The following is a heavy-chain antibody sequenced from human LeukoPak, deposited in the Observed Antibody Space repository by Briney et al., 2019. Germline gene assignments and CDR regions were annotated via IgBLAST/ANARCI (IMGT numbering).Heavy chain of an antibody. CDR2: IYTSGST. CDR1: GGSISSYF. Sequence: SETLSLTCTVSGGSISSYFWSWIRQPAGKGLEWIGRIYTSGSTDYNPSLKSRVTMSVDTSKNQFSLKLTSVTAADTAVYYCATDGDYYDSGTYSGHWGQGTLVIVSS. J-gene: IGHJ4*02. D-gene: IGHD3-10*01. CDR3: ATDGDYYDSGTYSGH. V-gene: IGHV4-4*07.